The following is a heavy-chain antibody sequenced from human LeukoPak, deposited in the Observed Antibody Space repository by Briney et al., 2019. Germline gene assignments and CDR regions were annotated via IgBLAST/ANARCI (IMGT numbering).Heavy chain of an antibody. CDR1: GFTFSSYA. CDR3: AKEEYYYGSGSYYYAFDI. J-gene: IGHJ3*02. V-gene: IGHV3-23*01. CDR2: ISGSGGST. Sequence: GGSLRLSCAASGFTFSSYAMSWVRQAPGKGLEWVSAISGSGGSTYYADSVRGRFTISSDNSKNTLYLQMNSLRAEDTAVYYCAKEEYYYGSGSYYYAFDIWGQGTMVTVSS. D-gene: IGHD3-10*01.